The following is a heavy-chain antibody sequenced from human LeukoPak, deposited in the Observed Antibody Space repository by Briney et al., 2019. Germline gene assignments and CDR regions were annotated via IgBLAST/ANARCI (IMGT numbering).Heavy chain of an antibody. CDR3: AREIFGPGSYPDF. CDR2: IWHDGSHK. J-gene: IGHJ4*02. D-gene: IGHD3-10*01. CDR1: GFAFNTYA. V-gene: IGHV3-33*01. Sequence: GGSLRLSCAASGFAFNTYAMHWVRQAPGQGLEWVALIWHDGSHKFYSNSVRGQFTISRDNPKNTVSLQMNNLRPEDTAVYYCAREIFGPGSYPDFWGQGTLVTVSS.